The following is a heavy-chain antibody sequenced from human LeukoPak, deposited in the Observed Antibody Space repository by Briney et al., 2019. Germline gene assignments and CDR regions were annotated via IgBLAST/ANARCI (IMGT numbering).Heavy chain of an antibody. CDR1: GYTFTGYY. CDR3: ARVTSVVVGSTLDY. CDR2: ISADNGNT. Sequence: GASVKVSCKASGYTFTGYYMHWVRQAPGQGLEWMGWISADNGNTIYAQKLQDRVTMTTDTSTSTAYMELRSLRSDDTAVYYCARVTSVVVGSTLDYWGQGTLVTVSS. V-gene: IGHV1-18*04. D-gene: IGHD1-26*01. J-gene: IGHJ4*02.